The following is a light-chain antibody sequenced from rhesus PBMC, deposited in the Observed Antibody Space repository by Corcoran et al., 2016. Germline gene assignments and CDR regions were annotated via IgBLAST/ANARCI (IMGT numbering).Light chain of an antibody. CDR3: QQYYSTPLT. CDR1: QSLLYSSNNKNY. Sequence: DIVMTQSPDSLAVSLGERVTINCKSSQSLLYSSNNKNYLAWYQQKPGQAPKLLISWASTRESGVPNGFRGSGSGTDFTLTISGMQAEDVAVYYCQQYYSTPLTFGPGTKLDIK. V-gene: IGKV4-1*01. J-gene: IGKJ3*01. CDR2: WAS.